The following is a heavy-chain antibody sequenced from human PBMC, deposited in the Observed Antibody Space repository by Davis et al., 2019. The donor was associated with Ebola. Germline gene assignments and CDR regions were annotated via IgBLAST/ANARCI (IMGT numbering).Heavy chain of an antibody. CDR1: GFTVSDYY. V-gene: IGHV3-53*05. CDR2: FYTGGST. D-gene: IGHD2-15*01. CDR3: ARDAHMVALGLDS. J-gene: IGHJ5*01. Sequence: GESLKISCAASGFTVSDYYMNWVRQAPGKGLEWVSAFYTGGSTYYADSVRGRFTVSRDGSKNTVYLQMDSLRPDDTAVYYCARDAHMVALGLDSWGHGTLVTVSS.